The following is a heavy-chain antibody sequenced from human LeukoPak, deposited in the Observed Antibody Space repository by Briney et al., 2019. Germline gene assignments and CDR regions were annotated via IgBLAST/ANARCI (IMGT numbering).Heavy chain of an antibody. D-gene: IGHD1-26*01. CDR2: IYSCGST. V-gene: IGHV3-53*01. Sequence: GGSLRLSCAASGFTFSISWMHWVRQAPGKGLAWVSVIYSCGSTYYADSVKGRFTISRDNSKNTLYLQMNSLRAEDTAVYYCARDQGGSWSFDAFDIWGQGTMVTVSS. CDR1: GFTFSISW. J-gene: IGHJ3*02. CDR3: ARDQGGSWSFDAFDI.